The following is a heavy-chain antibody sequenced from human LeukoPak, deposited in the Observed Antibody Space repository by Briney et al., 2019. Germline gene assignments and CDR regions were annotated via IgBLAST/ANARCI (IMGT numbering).Heavy chain of an antibody. CDR2: IWYDGSNK. Sequence: GGSLRLSCSASGFIFSSYAMHWVRQAPGKGLEWVAVIWYDGSNKYYADSVKGRFTISRDNSKNTLYLQMNSLRAEDTAVYYCARDGSLTYNWNVVGAFDIWGQGTMVTVSS. D-gene: IGHD1-20*01. V-gene: IGHV3-33*08. CDR3: ARDGSLTYNWNVVGAFDI. CDR1: GFIFSSYA. J-gene: IGHJ3*02.